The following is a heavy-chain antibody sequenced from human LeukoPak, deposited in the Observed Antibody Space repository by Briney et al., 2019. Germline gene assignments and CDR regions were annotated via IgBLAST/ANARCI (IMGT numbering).Heavy chain of an antibody. V-gene: IGHV3-23*01. Sequence: GGSLRLSCAASGFTFSSYAMSWVRQAPGKGLEWVSAISGSGGSTYYADSVKGRFTISRDNSKNTLYLQMNSLRVEDTAVYYCAPYCSSPTCYEVYFDSWGQGTLVTVSS. CDR2: ISGSGGST. D-gene: IGHD2-2*01. CDR3: APYCSSPTCYEVYFDS. CDR1: GFTFSSYA. J-gene: IGHJ4*02.